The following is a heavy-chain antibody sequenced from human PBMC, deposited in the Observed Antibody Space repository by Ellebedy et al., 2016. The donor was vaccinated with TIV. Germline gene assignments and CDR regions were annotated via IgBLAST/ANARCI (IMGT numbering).Heavy chain of an antibody. CDR3: AKGLVDTAMADY. D-gene: IGHD5-18*01. J-gene: IGHJ4*02. CDR1: EFTFSTYH. V-gene: IGHV3-30-3*02. Sequence: GESLKISCAASEFTFSTYHMHWVRQAPGKGLEWVAAIVYDGSNKYYADSVKGRFTVSRDNSKNTVFLQMNSLRVEDTAVYYCAKGLVDTAMADYWGQGTLVTVSS. CDR2: IVYDGSNK.